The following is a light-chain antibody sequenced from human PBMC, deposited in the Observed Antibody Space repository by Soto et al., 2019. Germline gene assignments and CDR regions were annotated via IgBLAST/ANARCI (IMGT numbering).Light chain of an antibody. V-gene: IGKV2-30*01. J-gene: IGKJ2*01. CDR3: MQGTHWPFT. CDR1: QSLVYSDGHTY. Sequence: DVVMTQSPLSLPVTLGQPASISCRSSQSLVYSDGHTYLNWFQQRPGQSPRRLIYKVSTRDSGVPDRFSGSGSGTDFTLKISRVEAVDIAVYYCMQGTHWPFTFAQGTKLEIK. CDR2: KVS.